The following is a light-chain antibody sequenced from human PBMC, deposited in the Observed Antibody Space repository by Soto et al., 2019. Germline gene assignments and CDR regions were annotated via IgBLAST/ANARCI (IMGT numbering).Light chain of an antibody. CDR2: GAS. V-gene: IGKV3-20*01. CDR1: QSLTNSF. J-gene: IGKJ4*01. Sequence: EILLTQSPGTLSLSPRDRATLSCRASQSLTNSFLAWYQQKPGQTPRLLIYGASFRATDIPDRFSGSGSGTDFTLTISRLEPEDFAVYFCQQYGRLPLSFGGGTKVDIK. CDR3: QQYGRLPLS.